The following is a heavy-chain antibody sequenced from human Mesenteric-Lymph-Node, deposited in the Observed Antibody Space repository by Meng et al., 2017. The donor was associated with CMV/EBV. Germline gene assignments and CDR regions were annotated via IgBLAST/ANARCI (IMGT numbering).Heavy chain of an antibody. CDR2: ISAYNGNT. J-gene: IGHJ5*02. CDR3: ARDWGSAA. CDR1: GYTFTIYA. D-gene: IGHD3-10*01. Sequence: KVSCQAFGYTFTIYALHWVRQAPGQGLEWMGWISAYNGNTNYAQKLQGRVTMTTDTSTSTAYMELRSLRSDDTAVYYCARDWGSAAWGQGTLVTVSS. V-gene: IGHV1-18*01.